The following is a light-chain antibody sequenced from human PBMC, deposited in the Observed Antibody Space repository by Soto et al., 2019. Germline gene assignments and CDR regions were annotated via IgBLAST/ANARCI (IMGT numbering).Light chain of an antibody. CDR2: GES. J-gene: IGKJ1*01. CDR3: QQYNSWPWT. Sequence: EIVMTQSPATLSVSPGEGATLSCRASQSVISKLAWYQQKPGQAPRLLIYGESNRATGIPGRFSGSGSGTEFTLTISSLQSEDIAVYYCQQYNSWPWTFGQGTKVEIK. V-gene: IGKV3-15*01. CDR1: QSVISK.